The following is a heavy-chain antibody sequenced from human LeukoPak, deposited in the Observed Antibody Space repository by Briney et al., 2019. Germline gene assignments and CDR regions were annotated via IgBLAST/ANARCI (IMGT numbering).Heavy chain of an antibody. Sequence: GGSLRLSCAASGFTFSSYAMHWVRQAPGKGLEWVAVISYDGSNKYYADSVEGRFTISRDNSKNTLYLQMNSLRAEDTAVYYCARDFYSTTMIVVVNPGYWGQGTLVTVSS. V-gene: IGHV3-30-3*01. CDR3: ARDFYSTTMIVVVNPGY. CDR2: ISYDGSNK. J-gene: IGHJ4*02. D-gene: IGHD3-22*01. CDR1: GFTFSSYA.